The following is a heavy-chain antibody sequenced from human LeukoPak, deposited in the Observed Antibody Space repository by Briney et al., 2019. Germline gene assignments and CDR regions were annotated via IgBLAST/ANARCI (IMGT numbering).Heavy chain of an antibody. Sequence: GGSLRRSCAASGFTFSSYAMSWVRQAPGKGLEWVSAISGSGGSTYYADSVKGRFTISRDNSKNTLYLQMNSLRAEDTAVYYCAGALLWIVDFWSGPPENWFDPWGQGTLVTVSS. CDR2: ISGSGGST. J-gene: IGHJ5*02. D-gene: IGHD3-3*01. CDR3: AGALLWIVDFWSGPPENWFDP. CDR1: GFTFSSYA. V-gene: IGHV3-23*01.